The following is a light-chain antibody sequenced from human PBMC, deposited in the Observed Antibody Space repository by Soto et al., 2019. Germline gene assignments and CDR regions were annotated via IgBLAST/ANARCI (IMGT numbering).Light chain of an antibody. Sequence: QSALTQPRSVSGSPGQSVTISCTRTSSDVGGYDYVSWYQQHPGKAPKLMIYDVSKRPSGVPDRFSGSKSGNTASLTISGLQAEDEAEYYCCSYAGNYTLLFGGGTKVTVL. CDR1: SSDVGGYDY. CDR3: CSYAGNYTLL. CDR2: DVS. J-gene: IGLJ2*01. V-gene: IGLV2-11*01.